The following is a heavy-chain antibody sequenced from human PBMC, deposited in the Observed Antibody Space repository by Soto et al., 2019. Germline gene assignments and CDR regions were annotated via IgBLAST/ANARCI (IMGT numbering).Heavy chain of an antibody. CDR3: ARDRAPYYDFWSGYYPGDYYYYGMDV. V-gene: IGHV3-74*01. Sequence: HPGGSLRLSCAASGFTFSSYWMHWVRQAPGKGLVWVSRINSDGSSTSYADSVKGRFTISRDNAKNTLYLQMNSLRAEDTAVYYCARDRAPYYDFWSGYYPGDYYYYGMDVWGQGTTVTVSS. D-gene: IGHD3-3*01. J-gene: IGHJ6*02. CDR2: INSDGSST. CDR1: GFTFSSYW.